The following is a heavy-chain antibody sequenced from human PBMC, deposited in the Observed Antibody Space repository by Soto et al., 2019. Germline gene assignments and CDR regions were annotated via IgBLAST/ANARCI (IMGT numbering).Heavy chain of an antibody. J-gene: IGHJ6*02. CDR3: AREETAWPLAYGLDV. CDR1: GFSFSAYS. D-gene: IGHD2-21*02. CDR2: IGRRSDT. Sequence: PGGSLRLSFEASGFSFSAYSMHWVRQSPGKGLEWVSSIGRRSDTYYADSVKGRFTISRDNAKNSVSLQMNSLRDEDTAVYYCAREETAWPLAYGLDVWGQGTTVTVSS. V-gene: IGHV3-21*01.